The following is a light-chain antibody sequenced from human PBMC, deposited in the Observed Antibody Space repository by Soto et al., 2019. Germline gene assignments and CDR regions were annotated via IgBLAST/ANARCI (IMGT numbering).Light chain of an antibody. CDR1: QSVSSNY. CDR2: VAS. CDR3: QQYASSRT. Sequence: EIVLTQSPGTLSLSPGERATLSCRASQSVSSNYIAWYQQKPGKAPRLLIYVASNRAPGIPDRFSGSGSGTDFTLTISRLEPEDFAVYYCQQYASSRTFGQGTKVDIK. V-gene: IGKV3-20*01. J-gene: IGKJ1*01.